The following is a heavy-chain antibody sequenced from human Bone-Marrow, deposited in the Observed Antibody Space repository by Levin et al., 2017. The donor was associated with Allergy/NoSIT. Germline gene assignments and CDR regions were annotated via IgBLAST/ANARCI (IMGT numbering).Heavy chain of an antibody. J-gene: IGHJ4*02. CDR3: TTDSFSGY. CDR2: IESESDGGTT. Sequence: GESLKISCAASGSGFTFSKAWMTWVRQAPGKGLEWLGRIESESDGGTTEFAAPVTGRFTMSRDDSKSTVYLQMNSLKAEDTGVYFCTTDSFSGYWGQGTLVAVSS. D-gene: IGHD3-16*02. CDR1: GSGFTFSKAW. V-gene: IGHV3-15*04.